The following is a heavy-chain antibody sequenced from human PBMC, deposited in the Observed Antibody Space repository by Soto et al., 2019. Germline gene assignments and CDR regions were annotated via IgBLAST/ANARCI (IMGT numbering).Heavy chain of an antibody. CDR1: GYTFTSYD. CDR2: MNPNSGNT. Sequence: ASVNVSCKASGYTFTSYDINWVRQATGQGLEWMGWMNPNSGNTGYAQKFQGRVTMTRNTSISTAYMELSSLRSEDTAVYYCARLGTGTDAFDIWGQGTMVTVSS. D-gene: IGHD7-27*01. V-gene: IGHV1-8*02. CDR3: ARLGTGTDAFDI. J-gene: IGHJ3*02.